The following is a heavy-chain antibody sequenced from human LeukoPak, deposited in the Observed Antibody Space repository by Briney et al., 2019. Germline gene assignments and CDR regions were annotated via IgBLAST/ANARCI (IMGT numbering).Heavy chain of an antibody. Sequence: SETLSLTCAVYGGSFSGYYWSWIRQPPGKGLEWIGEINHSGSTNYNPSLKSRVTISVDTSKNQFSLKLSSVTAADTAVYYCARATGLFDYWGQGTLVTVSS. D-gene: IGHD2-8*02. CDR1: GGSFSGYY. CDR3: ARATGLFDY. CDR2: INHSGST. J-gene: IGHJ4*02. V-gene: IGHV4-34*01.